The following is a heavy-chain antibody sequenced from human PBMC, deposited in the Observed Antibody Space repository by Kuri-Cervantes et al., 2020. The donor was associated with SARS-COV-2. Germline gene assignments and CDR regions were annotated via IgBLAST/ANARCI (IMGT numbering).Heavy chain of an antibody. Sequence: LRLSCTVSGGSISSGSYYWSWIRQPAGKGLEWIGRIYTSGSTNYNPSLKSRVTISVDTSKNQFSLKLSSVTAADTAVYYCARYGLSSSWGIYYYYYYMDVWGKGTTVIVSS. CDR1: GGSISSGSYY. CDR2: IYTSGST. V-gene: IGHV4-61*02. J-gene: IGHJ6*03. D-gene: IGHD6-13*01. CDR3: ARYGLSSSWGIYYYYYYMDV.